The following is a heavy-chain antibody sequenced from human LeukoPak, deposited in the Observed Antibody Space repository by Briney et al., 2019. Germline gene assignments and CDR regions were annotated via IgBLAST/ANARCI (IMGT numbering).Heavy chain of an antibody. Sequence: GGSLRLSCAASGFTFSSYAMSWVRQAPGKGLEWVSAISGSGGSTYYADSVKVRFTISRDNSKNTLYLQMNSLRAEDTAVYYCAKLGVIPNYFDYWGQGTLVTVSS. V-gene: IGHV3-23*01. D-gene: IGHD3-10*01. J-gene: IGHJ4*02. CDR1: GFTFSSYA. CDR2: ISGSGGST. CDR3: AKLGVIPNYFDY.